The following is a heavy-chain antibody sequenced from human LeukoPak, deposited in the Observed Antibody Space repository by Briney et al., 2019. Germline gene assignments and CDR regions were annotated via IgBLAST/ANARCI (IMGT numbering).Heavy chain of an antibody. D-gene: IGHD6-6*01. CDR1: GFTFDDYA. J-gene: IGHJ6*03. V-gene: IGHV3-9*01. CDR2: ISWNSGSI. Sequence: GRSLRLSCAASGFTFDDYAMHWVRQAPGKGLEWVSGISWNSGSIGYADSVKGRFTISRDNAKNSLYLQMNSLRAEDTAVYYCAKDGHFSSSALEYYYYYMDVWGKGTTVTVSS. CDR3: AKDGHFSSSALEYYYYYMDV.